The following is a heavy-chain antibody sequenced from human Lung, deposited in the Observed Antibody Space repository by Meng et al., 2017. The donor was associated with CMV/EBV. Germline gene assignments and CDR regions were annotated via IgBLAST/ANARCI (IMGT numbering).Heavy chain of an antibody. CDR2: IKQDGSEK. CDR1: GFTFSSYW. V-gene: IGHV3-7*01. Sequence: GESLKISCAASGFTFSSYWMSWVRQAPGKGLEWVANIKQDGSEKYYVDSVKGRFTISRDNAKNSLYLQMNSLRAEDTAVYYCARWRSGYYHYYYGMDVWGQGXTVTASS. D-gene: IGHD3-22*01. J-gene: IGHJ6*02. CDR3: ARWRSGYYHYYYGMDV.